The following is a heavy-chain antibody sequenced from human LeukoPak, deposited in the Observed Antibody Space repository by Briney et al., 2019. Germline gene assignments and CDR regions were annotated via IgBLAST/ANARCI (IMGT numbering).Heavy chain of an antibody. J-gene: IGHJ4*02. D-gene: IGHD4-17*01. V-gene: IGHV4-59*01. CDR3: ARVPSYGDYEFYFDY. Sequence: SEILSLTCTVSGGSISSYYWSWIRQPPGKGLEGMGYIYYSGSTNYNPSHKSRVTISVDTAKNQFSLKLSSVTAADTAVYYCARVPSYGDYEFYFDYWGQGTLVTVSS. CDR1: GGSISSYY. CDR2: IYYSGST.